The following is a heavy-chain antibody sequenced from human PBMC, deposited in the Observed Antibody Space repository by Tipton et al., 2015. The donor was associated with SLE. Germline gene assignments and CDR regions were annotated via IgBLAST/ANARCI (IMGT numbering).Heavy chain of an antibody. CDR3: AREGASWGSYGYAFDT. CDR2: ISAYNGNT. D-gene: IGHD3-16*02. CDR1: GYTFTSYG. V-gene: IGHV1-18*01. Sequence: QLVQSGAEVKKPGASVKVSCKASGYTFTSYGISWVRQAPGQGLEWMGWISAYNGNTNYAQKLQGRVTMTTVTSTSTAYMELSSLRSEDTAVYYCAREGASWGSYGYAFDTWGRGTRVTVSS. J-gene: IGHJ3*02.